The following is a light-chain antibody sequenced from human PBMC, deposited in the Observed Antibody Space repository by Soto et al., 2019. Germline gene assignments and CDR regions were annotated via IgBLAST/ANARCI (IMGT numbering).Light chain of an antibody. V-gene: IGLV2-11*01. J-gene: IGLJ1*01. CDR3: CTSVDSYVNV. CDR1: SHDVGGYHY. Sequence: QSALTQPRSVSGSPGRTVTIFCTGTSHDVGGYHYVSWYQHHPGKAPGLVIFDVNRRPSGVPHRFSGSNSDNPASLTIYWLWAEDEADYDCCTSVDSYVNVFGSGTKVTV. CDR2: DVN.